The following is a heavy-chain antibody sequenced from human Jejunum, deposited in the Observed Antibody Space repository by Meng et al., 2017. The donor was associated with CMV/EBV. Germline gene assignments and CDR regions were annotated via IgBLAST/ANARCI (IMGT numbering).Heavy chain of an antibody. CDR3: ARGLYGPDY. V-gene: IGHV3-74*01. D-gene: IGHD4-17*01. Sequence: SCAASGFTCSDYWMHWVRQAPGKGLVWVSRINNDGGNTVYADSVKGRFTFSRDNAKNTLYLQMNSLRAEDTAVYYCARGLYGPDYWGQGTLVTVSS. CDR2: INNDGGNT. CDR1: GFTCSDYW. J-gene: IGHJ4*02.